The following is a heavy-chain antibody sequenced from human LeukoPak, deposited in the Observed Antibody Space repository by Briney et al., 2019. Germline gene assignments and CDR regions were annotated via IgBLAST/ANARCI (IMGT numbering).Heavy chain of an antibody. D-gene: IGHD3-22*01. J-gene: IGHJ4*02. CDR3: GRGQRYYYDSSGPYYFDY. Sequence: SETLSLTCTVSGGSISSYYWSWIRQPPGKGLEWIGYIYYSGSTNYNPSLKSRVTISVDTSKNQFSLKLSSVTAADTAVYYCGRGQRYYYDSSGPYYFDYWGQGTLVTVSS. CDR1: GGSISSYY. CDR2: IYYSGST. V-gene: IGHV4-59*01.